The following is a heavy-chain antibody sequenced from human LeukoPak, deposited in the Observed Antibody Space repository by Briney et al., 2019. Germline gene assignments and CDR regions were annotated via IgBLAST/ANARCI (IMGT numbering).Heavy chain of an antibody. CDR1: GYTFNSYD. CDR3: AREDSSSSDWFDP. CDR2: MNPNSGNT. Sequence: GASVKVSCKASGYTFNSYDINWVRQATAQGLEWMGWMNPNSGNTGYAQKFQGRVTMTRNTSISTAYMELSSLRSEDTAVYYCAREDSSSSDWFDPWGQGTLVTVSS. V-gene: IGHV1-8*01. D-gene: IGHD6-13*01. J-gene: IGHJ5*02.